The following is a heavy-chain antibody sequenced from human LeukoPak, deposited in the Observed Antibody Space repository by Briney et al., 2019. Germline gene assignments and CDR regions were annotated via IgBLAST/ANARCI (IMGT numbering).Heavy chain of an antibody. CDR2: MYSSGRN. CDR1: GVSISSYY. D-gene: IGHD3-22*01. Sequence: SETLSLTCSVSGVSISSYYWSWVRQPPGKGLEWIGYMYSSGRNNYNSSLKSRVTIALDTSQNQFSLKLRSVTAADTAVYYCARAWSDGTGYFIDFWGQGLLLAVSS. J-gene: IGHJ4*02. CDR3: ARAWSDGTGYFIDF. V-gene: IGHV4-59*01.